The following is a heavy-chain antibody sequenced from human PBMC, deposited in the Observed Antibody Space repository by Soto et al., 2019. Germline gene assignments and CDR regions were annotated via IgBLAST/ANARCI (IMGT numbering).Heavy chain of an antibody. CDR2: IFYSGTT. D-gene: IGHD1-26*01. Sequence: RSETLSRTCTVSGGSISSYFWSWIRQPPGEGLEWIGYIFYSGTTHYSPSLKSRVTMSLSTAKNQFSLNVTSVTPADTAVYYCAGWRGATYDAFDVWGQGTMFTV. CDR1: GGSISSYF. CDR3: AGWRGATYDAFDV. V-gene: IGHV4-59*01. J-gene: IGHJ3*01.